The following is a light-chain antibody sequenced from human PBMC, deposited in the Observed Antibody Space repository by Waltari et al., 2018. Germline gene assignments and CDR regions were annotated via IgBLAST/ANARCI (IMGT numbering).Light chain of an antibody. CDR2: DVI. CDR3: CSYTSASTLGV. V-gene: IGLV2-14*03. Sequence: QSALTQPASVSGSPGQSITISCTGTSRDIGGYVYVSWYQQYPGKAPKLIIYDVIYRPSGVSNRVSGSKSGNTASLTIAGLQAEDEANYYCCSYTSASTLGVFGGGTKLTVL. J-gene: IGLJ3*02. CDR1: SRDIGGYVY.